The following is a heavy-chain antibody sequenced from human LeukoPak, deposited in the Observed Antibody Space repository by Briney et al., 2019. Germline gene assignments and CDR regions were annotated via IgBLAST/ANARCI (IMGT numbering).Heavy chain of an antibody. CDR2: IKQDGSEK. Sequence: GGSLRLSCAASGFTFSSYWMSWVRQAPGKGLEWVANIKQDGSEKYYVDSVKGRFTISRDNAKNSLYLQMNSLRAEDTAVYYCARERYGSGSASFDYWGQGTLVTVSS. CDR1: GFTFSSYW. V-gene: IGHV3-7*01. D-gene: IGHD3-10*01. CDR3: ARERYGSGSASFDY. J-gene: IGHJ4*02.